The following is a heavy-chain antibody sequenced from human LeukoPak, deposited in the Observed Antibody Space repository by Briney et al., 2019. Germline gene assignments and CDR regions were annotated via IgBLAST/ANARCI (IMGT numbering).Heavy chain of an antibody. J-gene: IGHJ3*02. D-gene: IGHD2-15*01. CDR3: ARVPADIYCSGGSCYQYAFDI. CDR1: GGSISSYY. Sequence: SETLSLTCTVSGGSISSYYWSWIRQPPGKGLEWIGYIYYSGSTNYNPSLKSRVTISVDTSKNQFSLKLSSVTAADTAVYYCARVPADIYCSGGSCYQYAFDIWGQGTMVTVSS. V-gene: IGHV4-59*01. CDR2: IYYSGST.